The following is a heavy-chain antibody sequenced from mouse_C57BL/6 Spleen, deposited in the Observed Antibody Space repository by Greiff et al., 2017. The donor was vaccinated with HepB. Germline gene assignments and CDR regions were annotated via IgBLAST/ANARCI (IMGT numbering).Heavy chain of an antibody. V-gene: IGHV1-26*01. CDR3: ARLYDGYYYAMDY. CDR2: INPNNGGT. J-gene: IGHJ4*01. Sequence: EVQLQQSGPELVKPGASVKISCKASGYTFTDYYMNWVKQSHGKSLEWIGDINPNNGGTSYNQKFKGKATLTVDKSSSTAYMELRSLTSEDSAVYYCARLYDGYYYAMDYWGQGTSVTVSS. CDR1: GYTFTDYY. D-gene: IGHD2-3*01.